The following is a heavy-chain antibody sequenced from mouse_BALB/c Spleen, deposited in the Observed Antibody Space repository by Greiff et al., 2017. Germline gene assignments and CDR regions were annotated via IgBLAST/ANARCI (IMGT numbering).Heavy chain of an antibody. D-gene: IGHD2-4*01. CDR2: IYPYNGGT. V-gene: IGHV1S81*02. Sequence: QVQLQQSGAELVKPGASVKLSCKTSGFTFSSSYISWLKQKPGQSLEWIGYIYPYNGGTGYNQKFKSKATLTVDKSSSTAYMQLSSPTSEDSAVYYCARGLYYDYDLFAYWGQGTLVTVSA. CDR1: GFTFSSSY. CDR3: ARGLYYDYDLFAY. J-gene: IGHJ3*01.